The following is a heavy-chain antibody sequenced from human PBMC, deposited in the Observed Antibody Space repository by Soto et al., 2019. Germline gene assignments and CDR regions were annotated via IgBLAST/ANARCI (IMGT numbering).Heavy chain of an antibody. J-gene: IGHJ6*02. Sequence: ASVKVSCKASGYSFTYYHIHWVRQAPGQGLDWLGRINPKSGGTSTAQKFQGWVTMTTDTSISTASMELTRLTSDDTAIYYCARGDSTDCSNGVCSFFYNHDMDVWGQGTTVTVSS. D-gene: IGHD2-8*01. CDR1: GYSFTYYH. CDR2: INPKSGGT. CDR3: ARGDSTDCSNGVCSFFYNHDMDV. V-gene: IGHV1-2*04.